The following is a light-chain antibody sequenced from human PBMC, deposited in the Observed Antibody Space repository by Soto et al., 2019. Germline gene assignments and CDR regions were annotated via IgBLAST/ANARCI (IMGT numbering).Light chain of an antibody. Sequence: EIVLTQSPATLSLSPGERATLSCGASQSISSCLAWYQQKPGQAPRLLIYDASNRATGIPARFSGSGSGTDFTLTISSLEPGDFAVYYCQQRSDWPRTFGQGTKVEIK. CDR3: QQRSDWPRT. J-gene: IGKJ1*01. CDR2: DAS. CDR1: QSISSC. V-gene: IGKV3-11*01.